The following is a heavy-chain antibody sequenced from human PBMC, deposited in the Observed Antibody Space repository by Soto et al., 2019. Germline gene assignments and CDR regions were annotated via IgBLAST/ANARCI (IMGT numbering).Heavy chain of an antibody. Sequence: EVQLLESGGGLVQPGGSPRLSCAASGFTFSSYAMSWVRQAPGKGLEWVSAISGSGGSTYYADSVKGRFTISRDNSKNTLYLQMNSLRAEDTGVYYCAKEIARGQWLVRYFEYWGQGTLVTVSS. J-gene: IGHJ4*02. CDR1: GFTFSSYA. CDR2: ISGSGGST. D-gene: IGHD6-19*01. CDR3: AKEIARGQWLVRYFEY. V-gene: IGHV3-23*01.